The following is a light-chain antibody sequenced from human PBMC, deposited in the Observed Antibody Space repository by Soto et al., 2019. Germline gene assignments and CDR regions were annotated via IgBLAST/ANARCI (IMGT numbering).Light chain of an antibody. Sequence: SYELTQPPSVSVAPEMTARITCGGDKIGSRGVHWYQQKPGQAPVLVIYFDTDRPSGIPDRFSGSNSGNTATLTISRVEDGDEADYYCQVWDSSSEHVVFGGGTKLTFL. CDR2: FDT. J-gene: IGLJ2*01. CDR3: QVWDSSSEHVV. V-gene: IGLV3-21*04. CDR1: KIGSRG.